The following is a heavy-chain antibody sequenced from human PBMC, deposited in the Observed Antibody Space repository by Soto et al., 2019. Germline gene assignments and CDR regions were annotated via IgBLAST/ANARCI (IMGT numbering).Heavy chain of an antibody. CDR3: ARTLYGDNVDY. J-gene: IGHJ4*02. CDR1: GYPLTSYV. D-gene: IGHD4-17*01. CDR2: MNPNSGNT. V-gene: IGHV1-8*01. Sequence: QVQLVQSGAEVKKPGASVKVSCRASGYPLTSYVINWVRRATGQGLEWMGWMNPNSGNTGYAQKFQGRVTMTRNTSISTAYMELSSLRSEDTAVYYCARTLYGDNVDYWGQGTLVTVSS.